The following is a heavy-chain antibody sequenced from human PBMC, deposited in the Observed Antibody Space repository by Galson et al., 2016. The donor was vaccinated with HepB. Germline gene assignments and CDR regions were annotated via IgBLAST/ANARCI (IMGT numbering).Heavy chain of an antibody. CDR2: IYYSGTT. CDR3: ARLFVGWGHYRFDS. CDR1: SHDYY. V-gene: IGHV4-30-4*01. J-gene: IGHJ4*02. D-gene: IGHD3-16*02. Sequence: SHDYYWTWIRQPPGKGLEWIGYIYYSGTTYYNPSLKSRIAMSIDTSKDQFSLTMTSVTAADTAVYFCARLFVGWGHYRFDSWGQGSLLIVSS.